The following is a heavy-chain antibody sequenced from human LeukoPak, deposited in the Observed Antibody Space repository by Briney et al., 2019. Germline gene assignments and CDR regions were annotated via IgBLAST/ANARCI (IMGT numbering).Heavy chain of an antibody. J-gene: IGHJ3*02. V-gene: IGHV4-59*01. Sequence: SETLSLTCTVSGGSISSYYWSWIRQPPGKGLEWIGYIYYSGSTNYNPSLKSRVAISVDTSKNQFSLTLSSVTTADTAVYYCARIYDSSGHDAFDIWGQGTMVTVSS. CDR1: GGSISSYY. CDR2: IYYSGST. CDR3: ARIYDSSGHDAFDI. D-gene: IGHD3-22*01.